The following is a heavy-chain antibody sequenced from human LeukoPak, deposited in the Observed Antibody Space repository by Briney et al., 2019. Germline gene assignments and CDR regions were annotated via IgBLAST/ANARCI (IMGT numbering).Heavy chain of an antibody. D-gene: IGHD2-2*02. CDR1: GFTFSSYA. V-gene: IGHV3-23*01. Sequence: GVLRLSCAASGFTFSSYAMSWVRQAPGKGLEWVSAISGSGGSTYYADSVKGRFTISRDNSKNTLYLQMNSLRAEDTAVYYCARGLPAAIQASPFDPWGQGTLVTVSS. J-gene: IGHJ5*02. CDR2: ISGSGGST. CDR3: ARGLPAAIQASPFDP.